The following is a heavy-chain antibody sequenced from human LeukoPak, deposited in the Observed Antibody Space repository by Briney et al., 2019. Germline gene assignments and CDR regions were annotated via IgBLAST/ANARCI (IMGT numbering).Heavy chain of an antibody. V-gene: IGHV4-34*01. Sequence: PSETLSLTCAVYGGSFSGYYWSWIRQPPGKGLEWIGEINHSGSTNYNPSLKSRVTISVDTSKNQFSLKLSSVTAADTAVYYCARVQRRRYCSSTSCQHEHFDYWGQGTLVTVSS. CDR1: GGSFSGYY. CDR3: ARVQRRRYCSSTSCQHEHFDY. J-gene: IGHJ4*02. CDR2: INHSGST. D-gene: IGHD2-2*01.